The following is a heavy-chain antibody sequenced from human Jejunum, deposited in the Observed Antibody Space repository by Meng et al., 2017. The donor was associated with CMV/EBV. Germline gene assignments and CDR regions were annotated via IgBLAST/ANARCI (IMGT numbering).Heavy chain of an antibody. CDR2: ISSSSLSI. CDR1: GFTFSSYS. V-gene: IGHV3-48*04. D-gene: IGHD5-18*01. Sequence: ASGFTFSSYSMNWVRQAPGKGLEWVSYISSSSLSIIYADSVKGRFTNSRDNAKSLLYLQMNSLRAEDTAVYYCAREGGYNYGSVDWGQGTRVTVSS. J-gene: IGHJ4*02. CDR3: AREGGYNYGSVD.